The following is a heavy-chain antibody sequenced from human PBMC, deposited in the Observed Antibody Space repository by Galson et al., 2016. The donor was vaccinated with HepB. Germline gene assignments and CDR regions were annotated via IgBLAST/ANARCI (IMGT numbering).Heavy chain of an antibody. D-gene: IGHD5-12*01. V-gene: IGHV3-11*06. CDR3: AREVGGYSGYDP. CDR1: GFTFSDYY. J-gene: IGHJ5*02. CDR2: ISSSGIYT. Sequence: SLRLSCAASGFTFSDYYMSWIRQAPGKGLEWVSYISSSGIYTNYADSVKGRFTIPRDNANNSLYLQMNSLRADDTAVYYCAREVGGYSGYDPWGQGTLVTVSS.